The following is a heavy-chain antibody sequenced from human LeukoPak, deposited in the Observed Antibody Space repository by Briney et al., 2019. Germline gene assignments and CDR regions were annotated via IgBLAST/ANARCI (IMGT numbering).Heavy chain of an antibody. J-gene: IGHJ5*02. CDR1: GFTFDDYA. Sequence: GGSLRLSCVASGFTFDDYAMHWVRQAPGKGLEWVSGISWNSGSIGYADSVKGRFTISRDNAKNSLYLQMNSLRAEDTALYYCAKDISLYYDSSGYYYHWGQGTLVTVSS. V-gene: IGHV3-9*01. D-gene: IGHD3-22*01. CDR3: AKDISLYYDSSGYYYH. CDR2: ISWNSGSI.